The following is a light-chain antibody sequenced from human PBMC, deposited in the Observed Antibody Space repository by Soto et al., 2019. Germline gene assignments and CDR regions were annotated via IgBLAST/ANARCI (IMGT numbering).Light chain of an antibody. Sequence: QSVLTQPPSASGTPGQRVTISCSGSSSNIGSNTVHWYQQLAGAAPKLLIYDSNQRPSGGPDRFSGSQSGTSASLAISGLQSEDEADYYCAAWDDSLNFPYVFGTGTKVTVL. CDR3: AAWDDSLNFPYV. CDR2: DSN. CDR1: SSNIGSNT. V-gene: IGLV1-44*01. J-gene: IGLJ1*01.